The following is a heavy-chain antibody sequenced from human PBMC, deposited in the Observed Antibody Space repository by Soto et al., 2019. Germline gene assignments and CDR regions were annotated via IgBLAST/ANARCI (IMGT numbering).Heavy chain of an antibody. V-gene: IGHV3-73*02. J-gene: IGHJ6*01. CDR3: TRPGFGDFVDPYDYGIDV. Sequence: EVQLVESGGDLVQPGGSLKLSCAASGLPFSGSPIHWVRQASGKGLEWVGRIRSKANTYATAYATSVKGRFTISRDDSKNTTYLQMNSLKTEDTAVYFCTRPGFGDFVDPYDYGIDVW. D-gene: IGHD2-2*01. CDR1: GLPFSGSP. CDR2: IRSKANTYAT.